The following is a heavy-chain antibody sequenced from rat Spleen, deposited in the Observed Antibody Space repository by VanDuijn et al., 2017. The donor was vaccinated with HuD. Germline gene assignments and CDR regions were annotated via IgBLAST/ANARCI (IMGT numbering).Heavy chain of an antibody. CDR2: ITNTGRST. Sequence: EVQLVESDGGLVQPGRSLKLSCAASGFTFSDYYMAWVRQAPTKGLEWVATITNTGRSTYYPDSVRGRFAISRDTAENTLYLQMSSLRSEDTATYYCARGGYGGYSANWFAYWGQGTLVTVSS. V-gene: IGHV5-29*01. CDR3: ARGGYGGYSANWFAY. CDR1: GFTFSDYY. J-gene: IGHJ3*01. D-gene: IGHD1-11*01.